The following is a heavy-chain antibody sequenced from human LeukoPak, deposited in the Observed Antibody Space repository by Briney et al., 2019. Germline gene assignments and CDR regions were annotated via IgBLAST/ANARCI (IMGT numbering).Heavy chain of an antibody. CDR3: TREYSSAPDY. CDR2: IYYSGTT. J-gene: IGHJ4*02. D-gene: IGHD5-18*01. Sequence: SETLSLTCTVSGGSLSNNNYYWGWVRQPPGKGLEWLGSIYYSGTTYYNPSLRSRVTVSVDTPMNQFSLKLSSVTAAETAVYYCTREYSSAPDYWGQGTLVTVSS. CDR1: GGSLSNNNYY. V-gene: IGHV4-39*07.